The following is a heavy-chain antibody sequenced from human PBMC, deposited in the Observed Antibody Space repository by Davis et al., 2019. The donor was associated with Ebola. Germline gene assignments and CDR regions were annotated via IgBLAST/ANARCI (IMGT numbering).Heavy chain of an antibody. Sequence: GGSLRLSCAASGFTFSSYWMSWVRQAPGKGLEWVANIKQDGSEKYYVDSVKGRFTISRDNAKNSLYLQMNSLRAEDTALYYCAKGFIGSGSSFFDYWGQGTLVTVSS. CDR2: IKQDGSEK. CDR1: GFTFSSYW. CDR3: AKGFIGSGSSFFDY. V-gene: IGHV3-7*03. D-gene: IGHD3-10*01. J-gene: IGHJ4*02.